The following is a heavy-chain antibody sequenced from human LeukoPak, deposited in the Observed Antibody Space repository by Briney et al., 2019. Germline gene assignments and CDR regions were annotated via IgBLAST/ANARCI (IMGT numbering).Heavy chain of an antibody. D-gene: IGHD1-1*01. CDR1: GFTFSNYA. J-gene: IGHJ4*01. V-gene: IGHV3-30-3*01. Sequence: PGGSLRLSCAASGFTFSNYAIHWVRQAPGKGLEWVAGISFDGTKKLYGDSVKGRFTISRDNSKYILYLQMDTLRPDATAVYYCARARTGPFDKWGQGALVTVSS. CDR3: ARARTGPFDK. CDR2: ISFDGTKK.